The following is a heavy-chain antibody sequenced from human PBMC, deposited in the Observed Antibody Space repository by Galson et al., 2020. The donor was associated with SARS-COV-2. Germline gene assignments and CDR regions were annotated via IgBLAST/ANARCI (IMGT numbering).Heavy chain of an antibody. D-gene: IGHD6-13*01. V-gene: IGHV1-69*13. J-gene: IGHJ4*02. CDR1: GGTFSSYA. CDR2: IIPIFGTA. CDR3: ARSYVSGAADDY. Sequence: SVKVSCKASGGTFSSYAISWVRQAPGQGLEWMGGIIPIFGTANYAQKFQGRVTITADESTSTAYMELSSLRSEDTAVYYCARSYVSGAADDYWGQGTLVTVSS.